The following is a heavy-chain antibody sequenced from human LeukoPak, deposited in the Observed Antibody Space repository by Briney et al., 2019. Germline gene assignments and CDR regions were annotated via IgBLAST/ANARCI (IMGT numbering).Heavy chain of an antibody. CDR1: GFTLSSYW. D-gene: IGHD3-10*01. V-gene: IGHV3-74*01. J-gene: IGHJ4*02. CDR2: INSGGSST. Sequence: TGRSLRLSRAVSGFTLSSYWMHCVRHAPRKGLVWVSRINSGGSSTSYAASVKGRFTIYRDNAKNTLNLKMNSLRAEDTAVYYCARDQYSGSGSYPGAVDYWGQETLVTVSS. CDR3: ARDQYSGSGSYPGAVDY.